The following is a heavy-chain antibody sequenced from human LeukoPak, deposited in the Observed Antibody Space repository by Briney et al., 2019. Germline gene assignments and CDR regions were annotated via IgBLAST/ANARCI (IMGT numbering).Heavy chain of an antibody. CDR3: ARENGADIALDY. CDR2: ISSSSSYI. CDR1: GFTFSSYS. V-gene: IGHV3-21*01. J-gene: IGHJ4*02. D-gene: IGHD2-15*01. Sequence: GSLRLSCAASGFTFSSYSMNWVRQAPGKGLEWVSSISSSSSYIYYADSVKGRFTISRDNAKNTLYLQMNSLRAEDTAVYYCARENGADIALDYWGQGTLVTVSS.